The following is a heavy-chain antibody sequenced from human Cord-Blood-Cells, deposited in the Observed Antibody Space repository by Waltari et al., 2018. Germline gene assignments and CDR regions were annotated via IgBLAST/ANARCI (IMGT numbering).Heavy chain of an antibody. CDR1: GFSPSNARMG. CDR2: IFSNDEK. J-gene: IGHJ5*02. D-gene: IGHD1-26*01. CDR3: ARRSYSGSYYNWFDP. Sequence: QVTLKESGPVLVKPTETLTLTCTVSGFSPSNARMGVSWIRQPPGKALEWLAHIFSNDEKSYSTSLKSRLTISKDTSKSQVVLTMTNMDPVDTATYYCARRSYSGSYYNWFDPWGQGTLVTVSS. V-gene: IGHV2-26*01.